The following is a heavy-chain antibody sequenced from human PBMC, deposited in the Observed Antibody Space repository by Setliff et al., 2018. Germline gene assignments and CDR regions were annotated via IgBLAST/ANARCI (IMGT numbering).Heavy chain of an antibody. J-gene: IGHJ5*02. Sequence: PVGSLILSCAASGFTFSNLWMSWVRQAPGKGLEWVANINQGGGEQFYVDSVKGRFTIYRDNARNSLFLQMNSLRAEDTAVYYCARDVYDFRTGQADPWGQGTLVTVSS. CDR2: INQGGGEQ. V-gene: IGHV3-7*01. D-gene: IGHD3-3*01. CDR3: ARDVYDFRTGQADP. CDR1: GFTFSNLW.